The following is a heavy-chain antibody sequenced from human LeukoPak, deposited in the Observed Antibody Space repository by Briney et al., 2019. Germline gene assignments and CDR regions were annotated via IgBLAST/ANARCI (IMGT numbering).Heavy chain of an antibody. J-gene: IGHJ5*02. V-gene: IGHV3-13*01. CDR2: IGTEGDT. CDR1: GLTFNDSD. D-gene: IGHD6-19*01. CDR3: ARDGQSPKAWFDP. Sequence: GGSLRLSCAASGLTFNDSDMHWVRQATGKGLEWVAAIGTEGDTYNPDSVKGRLTVSTDNSNNTSYLEMTNLIPEDTAVYFCARDGQSPKAWFDPWREGTLVSV.